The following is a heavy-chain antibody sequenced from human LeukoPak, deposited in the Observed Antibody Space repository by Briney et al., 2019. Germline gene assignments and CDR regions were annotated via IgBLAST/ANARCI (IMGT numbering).Heavy chain of an antibody. V-gene: IGHV3-23*01. Sequence: GGSLRPSCAASGFSFSNYAMSWVRQAPGKGLEWVSGISGGTGTPFYADSVKGRFTISRDNSKNTLYLQMSSLRGEDTAVYYCAKRRTTVITMDYFDYWGQGTLVTVSS. CDR1: GFSFSNYA. CDR2: ISGGTGTP. CDR3: AKRRTTVITMDYFDY. D-gene: IGHD4-17*01. J-gene: IGHJ4*02.